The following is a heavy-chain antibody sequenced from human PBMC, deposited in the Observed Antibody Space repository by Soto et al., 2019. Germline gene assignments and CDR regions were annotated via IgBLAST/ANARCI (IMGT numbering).Heavy chain of an antibody. CDR3: ARGPYYDFWSGYFFFLSFDY. J-gene: IGHJ4*02. D-gene: IGHD3-3*01. Sequence: KPSETLSLTCTVSGGSISSGGYYWSWIRQHPGKGLEWIGYIYYSGSTYYNPSLKSRVTISVDTSKNQFSLKLSSVTAADTAVYYCARGPYYDFWSGYFFFLSFDYRRQRTLFPVSP. CDR1: GGSISSGGYY. CDR2: IYYSGST. V-gene: IGHV4-31*03.